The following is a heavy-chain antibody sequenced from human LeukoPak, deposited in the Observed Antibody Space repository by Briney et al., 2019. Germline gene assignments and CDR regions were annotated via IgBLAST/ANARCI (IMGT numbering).Heavy chain of an antibody. Sequence: GGSLRLSCAASGFTFSSYSMNWVRQAPWKGLEWVSSVSSSSSYIYYADSVKGRFTISRDNAKNSLYLQMNSLRAEDTAVYYCARGGRYCTNGVCYIFDYWGQGTLVTVSS. CDR3: ARGGRYCTNGVCYIFDY. D-gene: IGHD2-8*01. CDR2: VSSSSSYI. V-gene: IGHV3-21*01. J-gene: IGHJ4*02. CDR1: GFTFSSYS.